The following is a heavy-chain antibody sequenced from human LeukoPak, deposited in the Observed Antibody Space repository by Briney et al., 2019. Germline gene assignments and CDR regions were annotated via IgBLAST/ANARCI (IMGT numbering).Heavy chain of an antibody. CDR2: IWYDGSNK. CDR3: ARGGYSYGRGVGNYFDY. J-gene: IGHJ4*02. D-gene: IGHD5-18*01. V-gene: IGHV3-33*01. Sequence: GGSLRLSCAASGFTFSSYGMHWVRQAPGKGLEWVAVIWYDGSNKYCADSVKGRFTISRDNSKNTLYLQMNSLRAEDTAVYYCARGGYSYGRGVGNYFDYWGQGTLVTVSS. CDR1: GFTFSSYG.